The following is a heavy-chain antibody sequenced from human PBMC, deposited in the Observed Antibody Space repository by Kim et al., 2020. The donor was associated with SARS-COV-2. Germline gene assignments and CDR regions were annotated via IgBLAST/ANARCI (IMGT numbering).Heavy chain of an antibody. Sequence: GGSLRLSCAASGFTVSSNYMSWVRQAPGKGLEWVSLIYSGGSTFYADSVKGRFTISRHNSKNKLYLHMNSLIAEDTAVYYCARSLEYYGMDVWGQGTTVTVSS. CDR1: GFTVSSNY. CDR3: ARSLEYYGMDV. CDR2: IYSGGST. V-gene: IGHV3-53*04. J-gene: IGHJ6*02.